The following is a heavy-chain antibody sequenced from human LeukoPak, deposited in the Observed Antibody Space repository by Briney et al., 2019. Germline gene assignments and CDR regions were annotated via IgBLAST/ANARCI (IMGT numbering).Heavy chain of an antibody. CDR2: INAGNGNT. Sequence: ASVKVSCKASGYTFTSYAMHWVRQAPGQRLEWTGWINAGNGNTKYSQKFQGRVTITRDTSASTAYMELSSLRSEDTAVYYCARSEHYDILTGYWYWGQGTLVTVSS. D-gene: IGHD3-9*01. V-gene: IGHV1-3*01. CDR1: GYTFTSYA. CDR3: ARSEHYDILTGYWY. J-gene: IGHJ4*02.